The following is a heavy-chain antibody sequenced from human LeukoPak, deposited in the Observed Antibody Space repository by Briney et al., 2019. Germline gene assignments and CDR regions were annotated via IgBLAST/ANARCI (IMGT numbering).Heavy chain of an antibody. J-gene: IGHJ4*02. Sequence: PGGSLRLSCAASGFTFSDYYMSWIRQAPGKGLEWVSYISSSGSTIYYADSVKGRFTISRDNAKNSLYLQMNSLRAEDTAVYYCARERDYPSVYFDYWGQGTLVTVSS. V-gene: IGHV3-11*04. D-gene: IGHD4-11*01. CDR3: ARERDYPSVYFDY. CDR1: GFTFSDYY. CDR2: ISSSGSTI.